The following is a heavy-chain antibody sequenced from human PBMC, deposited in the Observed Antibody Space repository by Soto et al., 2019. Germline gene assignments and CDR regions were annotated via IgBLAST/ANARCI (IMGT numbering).Heavy chain of an antibody. Sequence: QVQLVQSGAEVKKPGASVKVSCKASGYTFTGYYMHWVRQAPGQGLEWMGWINPNSGGTNYAQKFQGRVTMTRDTSISTAYMELSRLRSDDTAVYYCASLVSYYYFWSGYNWFDPWGQGSLVTVSS. D-gene: IGHD3-3*01. CDR3: ASLVSYYYFWSGYNWFDP. CDR2: INPNSGGT. V-gene: IGHV1-2*02. CDR1: GYTFTGYY. J-gene: IGHJ5*02.